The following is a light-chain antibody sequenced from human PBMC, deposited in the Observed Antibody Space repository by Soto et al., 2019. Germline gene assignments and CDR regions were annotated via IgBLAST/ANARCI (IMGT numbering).Light chain of an antibody. J-gene: IGKJ2*01. CDR3: QQYGSSPYT. CDR2: GAS. CDR1: QSVSSSY. Sequence: EIVLTQSPGTLSLSPGERATLSCRASQSVSSSYLAWYQQKPGQAPRLLIYGASSRATGIPDRFSGSGSGTAFTLTISRLEPEDFAVDYCQQYGSSPYTFGRGTKLEVK. V-gene: IGKV3-20*01.